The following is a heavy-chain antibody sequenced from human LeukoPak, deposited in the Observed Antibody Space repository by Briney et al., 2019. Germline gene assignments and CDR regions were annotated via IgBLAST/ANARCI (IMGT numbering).Heavy chain of an antibody. V-gene: IGHV1-69*01. CDR2: IIPIFGTA. D-gene: IGHD2-2*01. CDR1: GGTFSSYA. CDR3: ARGTVGYCSSTSCSWVPPWDY. Sequence: SVKVSCKASGGTFSSYAISWARQAPGQGLEWMGGIIPIFGTANYAQKFQGRVTITADESTSTAYMELSSLGSEDTAVYYCARGTVGYCSSTSCSWVPPWDYWGQGTLVTVSS. J-gene: IGHJ4*02.